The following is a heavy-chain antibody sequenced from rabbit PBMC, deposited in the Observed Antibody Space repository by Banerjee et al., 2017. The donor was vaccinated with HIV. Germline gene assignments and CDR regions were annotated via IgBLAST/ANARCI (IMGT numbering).Heavy chain of an antibody. Sequence: QQQLEESGGGLVKPGGTLTLTCKASGIDFSSNAMCWVRQAPGKGLELIACINIGNGKTWYASWVNGRFTISRSTSLNTVDLKMTSLTVADTAIYFCARVITIPYYFDLWGPGTLVTVS. CDR3: ARVITIPYYFDL. D-gene: IGHD2-1*01. CDR2: INIGNGKT. V-gene: IGHV1S43*01. CDR1: GIDFSSNA. J-gene: IGHJ4*01.